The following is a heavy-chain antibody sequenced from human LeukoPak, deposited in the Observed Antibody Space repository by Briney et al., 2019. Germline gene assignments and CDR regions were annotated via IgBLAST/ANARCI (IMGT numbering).Heavy chain of an antibody. CDR1: GYTFTGYY. D-gene: IGHD2-2*01. Sequence: ASVKVSCKASGYTFTGYYMHWVRQAPGQGLEWMGWINPNSGGTNYAQKLQGRVTMTTDTSTSTAYMELRSLRSDDTAVYYCHLLYCSSTSCYPYYYMDVWGKGTTVTVSS. V-gene: IGHV1-2*02. CDR2: INPNSGGT. CDR3: HLLYCSSTSCYPYYYMDV. J-gene: IGHJ6*03.